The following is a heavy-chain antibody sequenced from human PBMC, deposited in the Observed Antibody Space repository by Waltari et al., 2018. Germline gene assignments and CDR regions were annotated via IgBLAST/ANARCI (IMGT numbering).Heavy chain of an antibody. J-gene: IGHJ4*02. CDR2: IYTSGST. V-gene: IGHV4-61*02. CDR3: AREKSFGGDWNY. D-gene: IGHD2-21*01. Sequence: QVQLQESGPGLVKPSQTLSLTCTVSGGSIRSGSYYWSWIRQPAGKGLEWIGRIYTSGSTNYNPSLKSRVTISVDTSKNQFSLKLSSVTAADTAVYYCAREKSFGGDWNYWGQGTLVTVSS. CDR1: GGSIRSGSYY.